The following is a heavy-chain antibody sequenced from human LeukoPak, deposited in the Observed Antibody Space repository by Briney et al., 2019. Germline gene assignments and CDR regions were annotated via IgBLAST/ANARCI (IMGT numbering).Heavy chain of an antibody. Sequence: ASVNVSCKASGYTFTGYYMYWVRQAPGQGLEWMGWINPNSGGTNYAQTFKGRVTMTRDTSISTAYMELSRLRSDDTAVYYCARDPTYSSSWYGRFYYYGMDVWGQGTTVTVSS. D-gene: IGHD6-13*01. CDR1: GYTFTGYY. CDR3: ARDPTYSSSWYGRFYYYGMDV. V-gene: IGHV1-2*02. J-gene: IGHJ6*02. CDR2: INPNSGGT.